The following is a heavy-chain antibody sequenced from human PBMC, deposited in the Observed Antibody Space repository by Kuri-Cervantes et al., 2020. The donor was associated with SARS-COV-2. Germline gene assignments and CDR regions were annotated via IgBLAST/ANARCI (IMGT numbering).Heavy chain of an antibody. CDR2: IYNSGST. D-gene: IGHD6-19*01. J-gene: IGHJ3*02. Sequence: SETLSLTCTVSGDSITSSSYYWGWIRQPPGKGLEWIGNIYNSGSTYYNPSLKSRVTISVDTSKKQFSLKLSPVTAADTAMYYCVTSLPRSGWDGEDAFDIWGQGTMVTVSS. CDR1: GDSITSSSYY. CDR3: VTSLPRSGWDGEDAFDI. V-gene: IGHV4-39*01.